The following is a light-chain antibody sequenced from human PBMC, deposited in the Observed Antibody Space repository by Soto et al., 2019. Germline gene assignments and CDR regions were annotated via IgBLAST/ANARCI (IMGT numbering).Light chain of an antibody. CDR2: AAS. J-gene: IGKJ3*01. Sequence: DIPMTQAPFSLSASLGDRVTITCRASQSISAYLNWYQQKPGKGPKLLIFAASSLQVGVPSRFSGSGSGTDFTLTLSRLQPEDFATYLCQQSHSDPFTFGPGTTVDIK. V-gene: IGKV1-39*01. CDR1: QSISAY. CDR3: QQSHSDPFT.